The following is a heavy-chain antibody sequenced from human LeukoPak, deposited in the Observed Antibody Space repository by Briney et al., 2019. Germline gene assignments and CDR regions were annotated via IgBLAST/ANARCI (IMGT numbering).Heavy chain of an antibody. CDR3: ASILRGSIDDY. CDR2: ISSSSTYI. V-gene: IGHV3-21*01. J-gene: IGHJ4*02. CDR1: GFTFSAYS. Sequence: GGSLRLSCAASGFTFSAYSINWVRQAPGKGLEWVSSISSSSTYIYYADSVKGRFTISRDNAKNSLYLQMSSLRAEDTAVYYCASILRGSIDDYWGQGTLVTVSS. D-gene: IGHD1-26*01.